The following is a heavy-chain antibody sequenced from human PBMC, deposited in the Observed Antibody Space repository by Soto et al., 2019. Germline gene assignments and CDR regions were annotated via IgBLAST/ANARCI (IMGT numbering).Heavy chain of an antibody. CDR2: ISSSSNYI. Sequence: EVQLVESGGGLVQPGGSLRLSCAASGFTFSSYSMNWVRQAPGKGLEWVSSISSSSNYIYYADSVKGRFTISRDNAKNSLYLQMNSLRAEDTAVYYCARDLVGVTYWGQGTLVTVSS. D-gene: IGHD1-26*01. CDR1: GFTFSSYS. V-gene: IGHV3-21*06. J-gene: IGHJ4*02. CDR3: ARDLVGVTY.